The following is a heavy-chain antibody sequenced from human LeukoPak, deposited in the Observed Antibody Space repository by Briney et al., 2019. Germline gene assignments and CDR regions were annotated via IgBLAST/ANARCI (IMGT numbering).Heavy chain of an antibody. Sequence: GGSLRLSCVASGFTFSNYDMSWVRQAPGKGLEWVSYISSSSSTIYYADSVKGRFTISRDNAKNSLYLQMNSLRAEDTAVYYCARDLRSGESYWGQGTLVTVSS. V-gene: IGHV3-48*04. CDR3: ARDLRSGESY. CDR2: ISSSSSTI. D-gene: IGHD3-16*01. CDR1: GFTFSNYD. J-gene: IGHJ4*02.